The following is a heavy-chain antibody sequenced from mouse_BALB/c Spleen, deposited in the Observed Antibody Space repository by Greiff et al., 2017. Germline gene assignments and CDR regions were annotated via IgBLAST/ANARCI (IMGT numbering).Heavy chain of an antibody. V-gene: IGHV1-69*02. D-gene: IGHD2-4*01. J-gene: IGHJ3*01. CDR3: TRGTTMIPWFAD. Sequence: QVQLQQPGAELVRPGASVKLSCKASGYTFTSYWINWVKQRPGQGLEWIGNIYPSDSYTNYNQKFKDKATLTVDKSSSTAYMQLSSPTSEDSAVYYSTRGTTMIPWFADWGEGTRGTVAA. CDR2: IYPSDSYT. CDR1: GYTFTSYW.